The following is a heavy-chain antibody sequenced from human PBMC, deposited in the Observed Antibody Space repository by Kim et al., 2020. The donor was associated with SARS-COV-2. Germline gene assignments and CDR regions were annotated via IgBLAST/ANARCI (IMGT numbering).Heavy chain of an antibody. CDR2: ISSSGSTI. CDR3: ARGHCSTTSCPRHWFDP. V-gene: IGHV3-11*01. J-gene: IGHJ5*02. CDR1: GFTFSDYY. Sequence: GGSLRLSCAASGFTFSDYYMSWIRQAPGKGLEWVSYISSSGSTIYYADSVKGRFTISRDNAKNSLYLQMNSLRAEDTAVYYCARGHCSTTSCPRHWFDPWGQGTLVTVSS. D-gene: IGHD2-2*01.